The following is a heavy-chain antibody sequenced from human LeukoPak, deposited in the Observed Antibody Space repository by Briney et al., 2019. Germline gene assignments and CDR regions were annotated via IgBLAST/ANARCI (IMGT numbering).Heavy chain of an antibody. D-gene: IGHD3-10*01. CDR3: VSSRGHFDY. V-gene: IGHV3-23*01. Sequence: GGSLRLSCAASGLTFSSYAMSWVRQAPGKGLEWVSAISGGGGSTYYADSVKGRFTISRDNSKSTLYLQMNSLRAEDTAVYYCVSSRGHFDYWGQGTLVTVSS. CDR1: GLTFSSYA. CDR2: ISGGGGST. J-gene: IGHJ4*02.